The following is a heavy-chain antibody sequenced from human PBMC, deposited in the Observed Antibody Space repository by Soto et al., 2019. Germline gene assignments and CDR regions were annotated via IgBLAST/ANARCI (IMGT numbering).Heavy chain of an antibody. D-gene: IGHD6-6*01. V-gene: IGHV3-23*01. Sequence: PLVSLRLSCAASGFTCSSFARSLVRQAQGKGLEWVSAISGSGGSTYYADSVKGRFTISRDNSKNTLYLQMNSLRAEDTAVYYYAKGHIAARLYYYSYGMDVWGQGTTVTGSS. CDR2: ISGSGGST. CDR3: AKGHIAARLYYYSYGMDV. CDR1: GFTCSSFA. J-gene: IGHJ6*02.